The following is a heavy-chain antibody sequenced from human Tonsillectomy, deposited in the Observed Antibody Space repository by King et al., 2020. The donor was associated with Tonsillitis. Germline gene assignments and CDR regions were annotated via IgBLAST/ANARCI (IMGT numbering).Heavy chain of an antibody. V-gene: IGHV4-39*01. J-gene: IGHJ5*02. CDR3: ASLNSNGYYYSEYNWFDP. CDR1: GGSISSSSYD. D-gene: IGHD3-22*01. CDR2: IYYSGST. Sequence: QLQESGPGLVKPSETLSLTCTVSGGSISSSSYDWGWIRQPPGKGLEWIGSIYYSGSTYYNPSLKSRVTISADTSKKQFSLKLSSVTAADTAGYYCASLNSNGYYYSEYNWFDPWGQGTLVTVSS.